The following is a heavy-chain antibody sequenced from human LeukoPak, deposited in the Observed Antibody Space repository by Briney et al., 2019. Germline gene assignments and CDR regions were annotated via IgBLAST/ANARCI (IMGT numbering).Heavy chain of an antibody. J-gene: IGHJ4*02. CDR2: IKQDGSEK. D-gene: IGHD3-9*01. Sequence: GGSLRLSCAASGFTFSSYWMSWFRQAPGKGLEWVANIKQDGSEKYYVDSVKGRFTISRDNAKNSLYLQMNSLRAEDPAVYYCSRGIRKLDYWGQGTLVTVSS. CDR3: SRGIRKLDY. V-gene: IGHV3-7*01. CDR1: GFTFSSYW.